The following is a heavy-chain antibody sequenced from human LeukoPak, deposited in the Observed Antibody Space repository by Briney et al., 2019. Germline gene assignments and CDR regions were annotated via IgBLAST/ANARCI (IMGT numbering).Heavy chain of an antibody. CDR1: GFTFSGNY. J-gene: IGHJ3*02. Sequence: PGGSLRLSCAASGFTFSGNYMSWVRQAPGKGLEWVSIIYSGDSTYYADSVKGRFTISRDNSKNTLYLQMNSLRAEDTAVYYCARVFWEKDGFIGAFDIWGQGTMVTVSS. D-gene: IGHD3-3*01. CDR2: IYSGDST. CDR3: ARVFWEKDGFIGAFDI. V-gene: IGHV3-66*01.